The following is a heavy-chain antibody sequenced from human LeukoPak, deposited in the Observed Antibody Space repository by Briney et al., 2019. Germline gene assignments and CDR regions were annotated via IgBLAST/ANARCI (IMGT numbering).Heavy chain of an antibody. V-gene: IGHV3-48*02. D-gene: IGHD3-22*01. Sequence: GGSLRLSCAASGFPFSSYEMDWVRQAPGKGLEWLSYISSSSSIIYYADSVKGRFTISRDNAKNSLYLQMNSLRDEDTAVYYCARDGDSSGYYAAFDIWGQGTMVTVSS. CDR2: ISSSSSII. CDR1: GFPFSSYE. J-gene: IGHJ3*02. CDR3: ARDGDSSGYYAAFDI.